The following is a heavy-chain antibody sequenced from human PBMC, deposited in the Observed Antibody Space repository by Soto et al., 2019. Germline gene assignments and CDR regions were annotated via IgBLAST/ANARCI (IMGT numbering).Heavy chain of an antibody. D-gene: IGHD2-2*02. CDR2: IYTSRST. J-gene: IGHJ4*02. CDR3: ARDSCSSTSCYTPNYFDY. Sequence: SETLSLTCTVSGGSISSYYWSWIRQPAGKGLEWIGRIYTSRSTNYNPSLKSRVTMSVDTSKNQFSLKLSSVTAADTAVYYCARDSCSSTSCYTPNYFDYWGQGTLVTVSS. V-gene: IGHV4-4*07. CDR1: GGSISSYY.